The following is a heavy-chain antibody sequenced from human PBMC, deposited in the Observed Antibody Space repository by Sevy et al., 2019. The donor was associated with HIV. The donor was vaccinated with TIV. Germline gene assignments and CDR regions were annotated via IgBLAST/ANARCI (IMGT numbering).Heavy chain of an antibody. CDR3: ARVRVGYCTNGVCFKFSGFDY. CDR1: GYTFTGYY. CDR2: INPNSGGT. V-gene: IGHV1-2*02. J-gene: IGHJ4*02. D-gene: IGHD2-8*01. Sequence: ASVKVSCKAFGYTFTGYYMHWVRQAPGQGLEWMGWINPNSGGTNYAQKFQGRVTMTRDTSISTAYMELSRLRSDDTAVYYCARVRVGYCTNGVCFKFSGFDYWGQGTLVTVSS.